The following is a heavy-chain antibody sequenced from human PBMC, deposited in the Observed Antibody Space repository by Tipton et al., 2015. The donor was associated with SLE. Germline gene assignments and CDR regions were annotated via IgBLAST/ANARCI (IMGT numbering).Heavy chain of an antibody. CDR3: ARGVTLDV. CDR1: GGSISSGYYY. CDR2: VYHSGST. J-gene: IGHJ6*02. V-gene: IGHV4-61*09. Sequence: TLSLTCSVSGGSISSGYYYWTWIRQHPGKGLEWIGHVYHSGSTIYNPSLKSRVTISIDTSKKEFSLNLTYVTAADTAVYYCARGVTLDVWGQGTTVIVSS.